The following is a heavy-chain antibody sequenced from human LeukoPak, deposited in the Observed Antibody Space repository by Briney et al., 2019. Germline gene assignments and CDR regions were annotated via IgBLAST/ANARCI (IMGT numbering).Heavy chain of an antibody. CDR3: AGRIAAAGRLFDY. J-gene: IGHJ4*02. CDR1: GGSISSSSYY. Sequence: PSETLSLTCTVSGGSISSSSYYWGWIRQPPGKGLEWIGSIYYSGSTYYNPSLKSRVTISVDTSKNQFSLKLCSVTAADTAVYYCAGRIAAAGRLFDYWGQGTLVTVSS. D-gene: IGHD6-13*01. CDR2: IYYSGST. V-gene: IGHV4-39*01.